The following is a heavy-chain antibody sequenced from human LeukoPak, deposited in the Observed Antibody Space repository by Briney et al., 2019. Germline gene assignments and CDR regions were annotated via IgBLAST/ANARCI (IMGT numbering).Heavy chain of an antibody. Sequence: PGGSLRLSCAASGFTFSGYAMGWVRQAPGKGPEWVSAISNSGDSTHYADSVKGRFTISRDNSKNTLYLQMNSLRAEDTAVYYCAKGVTMVRGFDYWGQGTLVTVSS. CDR1: GFTFSGYA. CDR3: AKGVTMVRGFDY. J-gene: IGHJ4*02. D-gene: IGHD3-10*01. V-gene: IGHV3-23*01. CDR2: ISNSGDST.